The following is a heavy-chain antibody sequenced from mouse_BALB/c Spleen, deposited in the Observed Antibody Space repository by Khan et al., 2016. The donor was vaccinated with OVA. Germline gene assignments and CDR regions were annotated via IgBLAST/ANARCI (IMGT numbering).Heavy chain of an antibody. CDR2: INTYTGEP. J-gene: IGHJ4*01. V-gene: IGHV9-3-1*01. D-gene: IGHD2-14*01. Sequence: QIQLVQSGPELKKPGEPVKISCKASGYTFTKNGMNWAKQAPGKGLKWMGWINTYTGEPTYADDFKGRFAFSLETSASPAYLQINNLKKEDTATYFCARVGYSGTMDYWGQGTSVTVSS. CDR1: GYTFTKNG. CDR3: ARVGYSGTMDY.